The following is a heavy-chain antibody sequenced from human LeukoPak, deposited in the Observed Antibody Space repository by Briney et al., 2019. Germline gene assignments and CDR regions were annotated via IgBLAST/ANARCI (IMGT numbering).Heavy chain of an antibody. V-gene: IGHV1-69*13. D-gene: IGHD6-13*01. CDR2: IIPIFGTA. Sequence: SVKVSCKASVVTFSSYAISWVRQSPGQRLEWMGGIIPIFGTANKAQKFQGRVTITADESKSTAYIELSSLRSEDTAVYYCARDSGIAAAGYYYYMDVWGKGTTVTISS. J-gene: IGHJ6*03. CDR3: ARDSGIAAAGYYYYMDV. CDR1: VVTFSSYA.